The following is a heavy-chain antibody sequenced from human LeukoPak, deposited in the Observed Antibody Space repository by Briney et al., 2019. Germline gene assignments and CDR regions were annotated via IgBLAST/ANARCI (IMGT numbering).Heavy chain of an antibody. J-gene: IGHJ6*03. Sequence: SETLSLTCTVSGGSISSYYWSWIRQPPGKGLEWIGYIYYSGSTNYNPSLKSRVTISVDTSKNQFSLKLSSVTAADTAVYYCAREVKEWPVPGYYYYYMDVWGKGTTVTISS. CDR3: AREVKEWPVPGYYYYYMDV. V-gene: IGHV4-59*01. CDR2: IYYSGST. CDR1: GGSISSYY. D-gene: IGHD6-19*01.